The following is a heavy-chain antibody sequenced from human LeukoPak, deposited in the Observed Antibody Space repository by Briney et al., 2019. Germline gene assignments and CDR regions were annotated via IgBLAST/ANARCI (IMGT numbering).Heavy chain of an antibody. V-gene: IGHV3-33*06. CDR3: AKDGDYGDYPLGY. J-gene: IGHJ4*02. CDR1: GFTFSSYG. CDR2: IWYDGSNK. Sequence: GGSLRLSCAASGFTFSSYGMHWVRQAPGKGLEWVAVIWYDGSNKYYADSVKGRFTVSRDNSKNTLYLQMNSLRAEDTAVYYCAKDGDYGDYPLGYWGQGTLVTDSS. D-gene: IGHD4-17*01.